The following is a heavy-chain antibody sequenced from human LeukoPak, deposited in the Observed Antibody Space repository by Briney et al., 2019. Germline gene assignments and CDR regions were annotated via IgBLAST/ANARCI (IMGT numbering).Heavy chain of an antibody. CDR2: INPNSGGT. Sequence: ASVKVSCKASGYTFTGYYMHWVRQAPGQGLEWMGWINPNSGGTNYAQKFQGRVTMTTDTSTSTAYMELRSLRSDDTAVYYCARDRRYSSSLDPWGQGTLVTVSS. CDR3: ARDRRYSSSLDP. J-gene: IGHJ5*02. V-gene: IGHV1-2*02. CDR1: GYTFTGYY. D-gene: IGHD6-13*01.